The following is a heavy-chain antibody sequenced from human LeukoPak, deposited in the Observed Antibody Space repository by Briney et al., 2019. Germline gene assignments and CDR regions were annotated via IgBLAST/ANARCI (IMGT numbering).Heavy chain of an antibody. J-gene: IGHJ1*01. CDR2: IYSGGST. V-gene: IGHV3-53*01. CDR1: GFTLSNDY. D-gene: IGHD3-22*01. Sequence: GGSLTLSCAASGFTLSNDYMSWLRQAPGKGLEWVSVIYSGGSTYYADSGKGRFIISRANSKITLYLQMNSLRAEDTAVYYCARLGYFYDSGGYYFRHWGQGTLVSVSS. CDR3: ARLGYFYDSGGYYFRH.